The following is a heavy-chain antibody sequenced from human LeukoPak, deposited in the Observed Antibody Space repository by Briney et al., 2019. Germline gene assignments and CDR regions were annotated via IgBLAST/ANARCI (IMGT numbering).Heavy chain of an antibody. CDR2: IGYDGVEK. CDR3: ARDFLIGAPDYLDH. V-gene: IGHV3-30-3*01. Sequence: GGSLRLSCVVSGFTFSSYPFHWVRQAPGKGLERVAVIGYDGVEKYYADSVRGRFTISRDDSKSTLYLQMNSLRGEDTAVYYCARDFLIGAPDYLDHWGKGTLVSVSS. J-gene: IGHJ4*02. D-gene: IGHD3-22*01. CDR1: GFTFSSYP.